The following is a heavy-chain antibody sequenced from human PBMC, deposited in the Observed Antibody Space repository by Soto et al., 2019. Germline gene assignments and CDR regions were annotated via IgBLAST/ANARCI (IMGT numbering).Heavy chain of an antibody. CDR1: GGSISSGGYY. CDR3: SRGSIEAGGTAVY. Sequence: SETLSLTCTVSGGSISSGGYYWSWIRPHPGKCLEWIGYIYYSGSTYYNPSLKSRVTISVDTSKNQFSPKLSSVTAADTAVYYCSRGSIEAGGTAVYWGQGTLVTVSS. D-gene: IGHD6-13*01. J-gene: IGHJ4*02. CDR2: IYYSGST. V-gene: IGHV4-31*03.